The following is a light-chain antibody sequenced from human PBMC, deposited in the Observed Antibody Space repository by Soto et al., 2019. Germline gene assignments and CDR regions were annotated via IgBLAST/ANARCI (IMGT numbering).Light chain of an antibody. V-gene: IGKV1-17*01. CDR2: AAS. CDR3: QQCYMGWT. Sequence: IKTTQSPSSLSASVGDRVTITCRASQGIRNDLGWYQQKPGKAPKRLIYAASSLQSGVPSRFSGTGSGTEFTFSITSLQPEDFGTYYCQQCYMGWTFGQGTKVDIK. CDR1: QGIRND. J-gene: IGKJ1*01.